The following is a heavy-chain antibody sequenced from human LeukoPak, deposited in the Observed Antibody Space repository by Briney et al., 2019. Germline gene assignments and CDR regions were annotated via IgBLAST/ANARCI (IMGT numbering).Heavy chain of an antibody. Sequence: SVTLSFKASGYTFTSHYMHWGRQAPGPGLEWKGIINPSGGSTSYAQKFQGRVTMTRDTSTSTVYMELSSLRSEDTAVYYCARVGRLEWLSDYDYWGQGTLVTVSS. D-gene: IGHD3-3*01. V-gene: IGHV1-46*01. CDR1: GYTFTSHY. CDR3: ARVGRLEWLSDYDY. J-gene: IGHJ4*02. CDR2: INPSGGST.